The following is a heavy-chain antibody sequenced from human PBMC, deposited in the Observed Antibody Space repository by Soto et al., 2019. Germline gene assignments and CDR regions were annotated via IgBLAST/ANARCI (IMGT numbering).Heavy chain of an antibody. Sequence: QLQLQESGSGLVKPSQTLSLTCAVSGGSISSGGYSWSWIRQPPGKGLEWIGYIYHSGSTYYNPSLKSRVTISVDRSKNQFSLKLSSVTAADTAVYYCARALNTVTTIDYWGQGTLVTVSS. V-gene: IGHV4-30-2*01. CDR2: IYHSGST. J-gene: IGHJ4*02. CDR3: ARALNTVTTIDY. D-gene: IGHD4-17*01. CDR1: GGSISSGGYS.